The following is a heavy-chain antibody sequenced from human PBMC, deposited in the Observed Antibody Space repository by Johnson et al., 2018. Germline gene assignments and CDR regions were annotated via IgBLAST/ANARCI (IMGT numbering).Heavy chain of an antibody. D-gene: IGHD2-2*01. CDR1: GFRFSSFS. CDR3: ARVGSSATRYDVLDV. Sequence: EVQLVESGGGLVKPGGSLRLSCAASGFRFSSFSMHWVRQAPGKGLEGVSSVSSTPSNRFYSDSVKGRFTISRDNAKNLLYLQMNRLRVEDSAVYYCARVGSSATRYDVLDVWGQGIMVTVSS. J-gene: IGHJ3*01. CDR2: VSSTPSNR. V-gene: IGHV3-21*06.